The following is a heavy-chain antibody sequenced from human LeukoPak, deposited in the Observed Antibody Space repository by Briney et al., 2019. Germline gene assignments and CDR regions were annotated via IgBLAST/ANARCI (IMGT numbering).Heavy chain of an antibody. CDR2: INPNSGGT. V-gene: IGHV1-2*02. J-gene: IGHJ4*02. CDR3: ARPNYYDSSGYYVSDY. CDR1: GYTFTGYY. D-gene: IGHD3-22*01. Sequence: GASLKVSCKASGYTFTGYYMHWVRQAPGQGLEWMGWINPNSGGTNYAQKFQGRVTMTRDTSISTAYMELSRLRSDDTAVYYCARPNYYDSSGYYVSDYWGQGTLVAVSS.